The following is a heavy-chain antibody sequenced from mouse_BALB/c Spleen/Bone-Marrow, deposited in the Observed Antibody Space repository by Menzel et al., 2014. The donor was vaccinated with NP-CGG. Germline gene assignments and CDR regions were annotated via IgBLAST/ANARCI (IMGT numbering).Heavy chain of an antibody. J-gene: IGHJ1*01. D-gene: IGHD1-1*02. Sequence: QVQLQQSGPELVKPGASVKISCRASGYVFSNSWMNWVKQRPGQGLEWIGRIYPEDGDTNYNGKFKDKATLTADKSSSTAYMQISSLTSVDSAVYFCARRRTFITSVVDYFDVWGAGTTVTVSS. V-gene: IGHV1-82*01. CDR1: GYVFSNSW. CDR3: ARRRTFITSVVDYFDV. CDR2: IYPEDGDT.